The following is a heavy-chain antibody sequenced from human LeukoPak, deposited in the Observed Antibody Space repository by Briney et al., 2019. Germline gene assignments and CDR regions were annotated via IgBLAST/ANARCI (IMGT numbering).Heavy chain of an antibody. D-gene: IGHD4-17*01. CDR1: GFTVSSTY. J-gene: IGHJ4*02. CDR2: IRYDGSNK. Sequence: GGSLRLSCAASGFTVSSTYMSWVRQAPGKGLEWVAFIRYDGSNKYYADSVKGRFTISRDNSKNTLYLQMNSLRAEDTAVYYCAKDAGNYGDSNYFDYWGQGTLVTVSS. V-gene: IGHV3-30*02. CDR3: AKDAGNYGDSNYFDY.